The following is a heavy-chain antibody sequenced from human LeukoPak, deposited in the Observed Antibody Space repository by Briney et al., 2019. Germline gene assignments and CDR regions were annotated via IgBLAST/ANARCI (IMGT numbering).Heavy chain of an antibody. D-gene: IGHD3-10*01. CDR3: ARDLDGSGSYIGY. J-gene: IGHJ4*02. CDR2: INPNSGGT. CDR1: GYTFTGYY. Sequence: GASVKVSCKASGYTFTGYYMHWVRQAPGQGLEWMGWINPNSGGTNYAQKFQGWVTMTRDTSISTAYMELSRLRSDDTAVYYCARDLDGSGSYIGYWGQGTLVTVSS. V-gene: IGHV1-2*04.